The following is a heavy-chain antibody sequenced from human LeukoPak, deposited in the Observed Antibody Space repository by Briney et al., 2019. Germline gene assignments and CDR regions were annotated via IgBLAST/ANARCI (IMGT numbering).Heavy chain of an antibody. J-gene: IGHJ4*02. D-gene: IGHD4-17*01. CDR3: AKGGDGDYAFHY. Sequence: GGSLRLSCAASGFTFSSYSMNWVRQAPGKGLEWVSSISSSSSYIYYADSVKGRFTISRDNAKNSLHLQMNSLRAEDTAVYYCAKGGDGDYAFHYWGQGTLVTVSS. CDR1: GFTFSSYS. CDR2: ISSSSSYI. V-gene: IGHV3-21*04.